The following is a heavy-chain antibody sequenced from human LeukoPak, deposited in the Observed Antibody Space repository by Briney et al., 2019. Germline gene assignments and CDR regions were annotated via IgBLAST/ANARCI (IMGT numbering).Heavy chain of an antibody. CDR3: AGRAGVNWFDP. J-gene: IGHJ5*02. V-gene: IGHV4-34*01. Sequence: KSSETLSLTCAVYGGSFSGYYWSWIRQPPGKGLEWIGEINHSGSTNYNPSLKSRVTISVGTSKNQFSLKLSSVTAADTAVYYCAGRAGVNWFDPWGQGTLVTVSS. CDR2: INHSGST. CDR1: GGSFSGYY. D-gene: IGHD3-10*01.